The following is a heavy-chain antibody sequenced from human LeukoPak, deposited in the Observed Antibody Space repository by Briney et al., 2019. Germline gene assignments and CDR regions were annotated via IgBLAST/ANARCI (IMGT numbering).Heavy chain of an antibody. Sequence: GASLRLSCAASGFTFSGYAMSWVRQAPGKGLEWVSAISGSGGSTYYADSVKGRFTISRDNSKNTLYLQMNSLRAEDTAVYYCAKDRGRDGYNYWLFGYWGQGTLVTVSS. V-gene: IGHV3-23*01. CDR3: AKDRGRDGYNYWLFGY. CDR2: ISGSGGST. D-gene: IGHD5-24*01. CDR1: GFTFSGYA. J-gene: IGHJ4*02.